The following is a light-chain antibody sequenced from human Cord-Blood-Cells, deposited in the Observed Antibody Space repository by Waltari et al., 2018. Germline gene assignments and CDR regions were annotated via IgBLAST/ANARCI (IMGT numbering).Light chain of an antibody. Sequence: QSVLTPPPSPSGTPGLRVTISSSGSSSNIGSNTVTWYQQLPGTAPKLLIYSNNQRPSGVPDRFSGSKSGTSASLAISGLQSEDEADYYCAAWDDSLNGPVFGGGAKLTVL. CDR1: SSNIGSNT. CDR3: AAWDDSLNGPV. J-gene: IGLJ2*01. CDR2: SNN. V-gene: IGLV1-44*01.